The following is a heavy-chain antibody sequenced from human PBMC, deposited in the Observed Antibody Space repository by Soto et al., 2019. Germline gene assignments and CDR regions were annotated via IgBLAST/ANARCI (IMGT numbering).Heavy chain of an antibody. CDR3: AGGNSGFSS. D-gene: IGHD6-25*01. V-gene: IGHV4-59*01. J-gene: IGHJ4*02. CDR1: GGSISSYY. CDR2: IYYSGST. Sequence: SETLSLTCTVSGGSISSYYWSWIRQPPGKGLEWIGYIYYSGSTNYNPSLKSRVTISVDTSKNQFSLKLSSVTAADTAVYYCAGGNSGFSSWGQGTLVTVSS.